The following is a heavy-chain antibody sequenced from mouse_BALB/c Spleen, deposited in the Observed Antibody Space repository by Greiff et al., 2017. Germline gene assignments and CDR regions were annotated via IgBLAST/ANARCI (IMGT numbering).Heavy chain of an antibody. CDR2: INPYNDGT. CDR1: GYTFTSYV. D-gene: IGHD2-2*01. V-gene: IGHV1-14*01. J-gene: IGHJ1*01. CDR3: VPVCYGYAGYLDV. Sequence: EVQLQQSGPELVKPGASVKMSCKASGYTFTSYVMHWVKQKPGQGLEWIGYINPYNDGTKYNEKFKGKATLTSDKSSSTAYVELSSLTSEDSAVYVCVPVCYGYAGYLDVWGGGSRVTVAS.